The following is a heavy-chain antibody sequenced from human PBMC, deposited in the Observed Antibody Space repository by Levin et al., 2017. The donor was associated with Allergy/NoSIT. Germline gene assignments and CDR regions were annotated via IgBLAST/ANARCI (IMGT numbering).Heavy chain of an antibody. CDR3: ARLQVKRGGSIWATSMTGGHYFDY. CDR1: GGSISSFSYS. J-gene: IGHJ4*02. V-gene: IGHV4-39*01. Sequence: SETLSLTCTVSGGSISSFSYSWGWIRQPPGKGLEWIGSIYYSGSTYYNPSLKSRVTISVDTSKSQFSLKLSSVTAADTAVYYCARLQVKRGGSIWATSMTGGHYFDYWGQGTLVTVSS. CDR2: IYYSGST. D-gene: IGHD5-24*01.